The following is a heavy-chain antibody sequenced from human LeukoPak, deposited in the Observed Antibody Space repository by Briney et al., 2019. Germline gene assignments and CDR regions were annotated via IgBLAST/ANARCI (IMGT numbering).Heavy chain of an antibody. D-gene: IGHD3-22*01. Sequence: GGSLRLSCAASGFTFSTYWMTWVRQAPGKGLEWVANINQDGSEKYYVDSVKGRFTISRDNAKNSLYLQVNSLRGEDTAVYYCAGVRGSGYFDFWGQGTLVTVSS. J-gene: IGHJ4*01. CDR2: INQDGSEK. CDR3: AGVRGSGYFDF. V-gene: IGHV3-7*04. CDR1: GFTFSTYW.